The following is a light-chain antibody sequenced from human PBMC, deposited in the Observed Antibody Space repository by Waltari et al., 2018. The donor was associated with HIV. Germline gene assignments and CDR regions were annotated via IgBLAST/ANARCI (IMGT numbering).Light chain of an antibody. CDR1: PSNIGQNT. Sequence: QSVLTQPPSASGTPGQGVTISCSGSPSNIGQNTLNWYHQFPGPAPQLPIYSNDQRPSGVPDRFSGSKSGTSASLAISGLQSEDDTDYYCAAWDDSLNGVVFGGGTTLTVL. J-gene: IGLJ2*01. CDR3: AAWDDSLNGVV. CDR2: SND. V-gene: IGLV1-44*01.